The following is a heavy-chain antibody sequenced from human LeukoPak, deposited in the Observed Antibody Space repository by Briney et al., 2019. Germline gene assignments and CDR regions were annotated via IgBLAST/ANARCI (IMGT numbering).Heavy chain of an antibody. CDR3: ARDMHYDSSGENWFDP. Sequence: SETLSLTCTVSGGSISSGTYYWSWIRQPAGKGLEWIGRIHPSGSTNYNPSLKSRVTISVDTSKNQFSLKLSSVTAADTAVYYCARDMHYDSSGENWFDPWGQGTLVTVSS. D-gene: IGHD3-22*01. CDR2: IHPSGST. J-gene: IGHJ5*02. V-gene: IGHV4-61*02. CDR1: GGSISSGTYY.